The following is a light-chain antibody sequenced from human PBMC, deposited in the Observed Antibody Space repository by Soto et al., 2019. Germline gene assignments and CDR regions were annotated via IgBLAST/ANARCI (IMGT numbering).Light chain of an antibody. J-gene: IGKJ4*01. CDR2: DAS. CDR3: QQYNSYSPT. CDR1: QSISSW. V-gene: IGKV1-5*01. Sequence: DIQMTQSPSTLSASVGDRVTITCRASQSISSWLAWYQQKPGKAPKLLIYDASSLESGVPSRFSGSGSGTEFTLTISSLRPDDFATYYYQQYNSYSPTFGGGTKVDIK.